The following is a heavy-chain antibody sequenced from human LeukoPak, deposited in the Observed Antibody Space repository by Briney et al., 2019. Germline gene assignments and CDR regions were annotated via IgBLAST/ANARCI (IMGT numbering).Heavy chain of an antibody. V-gene: IGHV3-53*05. CDR1: GFTVSSNY. CDR3: ARFRAEYDAFDI. J-gene: IGHJ3*02. Sequence: GGSLRLSCAASGFTVSSNYMSWVRQAPGKGLEWVSVIYSGGSTYYADSVKGRFTISRDNSKNTLYLQMGSLRAEDMAVYYCARFRAEYDAFDIWGQGTMVTVSS. D-gene: IGHD3-10*01. CDR2: IYSGGST.